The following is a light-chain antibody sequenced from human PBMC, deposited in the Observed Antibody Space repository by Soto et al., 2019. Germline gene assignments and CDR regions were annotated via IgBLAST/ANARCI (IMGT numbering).Light chain of an antibody. CDR2: DAS. CDR1: QYVRTN. V-gene: IGKV3-15*01. J-gene: IGKJ1*01. CDR3: QQYNEWPLT. Sequence: MTQSPATLSLSPGEGATLSCRASQYVRTNLAWYHQKPGQAPRLLVYDASTRAAGVPARFSGSGSETEFTLTITSPQSEDSAVYYCQQYNEWPLTFGQGARVEI.